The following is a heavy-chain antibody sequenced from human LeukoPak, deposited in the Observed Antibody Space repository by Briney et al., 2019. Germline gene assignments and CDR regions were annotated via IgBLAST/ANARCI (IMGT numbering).Heavy chain of an antibody. D-gene: IGHD2-2*01. Sequence: SVKVSCKASGGTFISYAISWVRQAPGQGLEWMGGIIPIFGTANYAQKFQGRVTITADESTSTAYMELSSLRSEDTAVYYCARSQTDIVVVPGLDYWGQGTLVTVSS. CDR2: IIPIFGTA. J-gene: IGHJ4*02. V-gene: IGHV1-69*13. CDR3: ARSQTDIVVVPGLDY. CDR1: GGTFISYA.